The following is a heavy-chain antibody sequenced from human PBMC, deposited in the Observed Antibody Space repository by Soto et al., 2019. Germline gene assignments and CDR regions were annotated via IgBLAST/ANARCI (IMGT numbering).Heavy chain of an antibody. CDR1: GGSISTYY. CDR3: AGGGWRHIDY. V-gene: IGHV4-59*08. CDR2: FYYSGST. J-gene: IGHJ4*02. D-gene: IGHD3-3*01. Sequence: SETLSLTCTVSGGSISTYYWSWIRQPPGKGPEWIGYFYYSGSTNYNPSLKSRVTISVDTSKNQFSLKLSSVTAADTAVYYCAGGGWRHIDYWGQGTLVTVSS.